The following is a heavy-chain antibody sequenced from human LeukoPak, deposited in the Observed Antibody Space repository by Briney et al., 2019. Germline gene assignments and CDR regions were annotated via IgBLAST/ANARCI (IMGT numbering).Heavy chain of an antibody. CDR2: ISSSSSYI. CDR1: GFTFSSYS. CDR3: ARDRGDYYYYYYMDV. Sequence: PGGSLRLSCAVSGFTFSSYSMNWVRQAPGKGLGWVSSISSSSSYIYYADSVKGRFTISRDNAKNSLYLQMNSLRAEDTAVYYCARDRGDYYYYYYMDVWGKGTTVTVSS. D-gene: IGHD2-21*02. J-gene: IGHJ6*03. V-gene: IGHV3-21*01.